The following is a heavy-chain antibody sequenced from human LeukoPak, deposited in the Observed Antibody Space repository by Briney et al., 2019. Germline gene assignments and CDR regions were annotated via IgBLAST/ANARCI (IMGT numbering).Heavy chain of an antibody. D-gene: IGHD3-22*01. CDR3: ARRARTGYYYDSSGYYRN. CDR1: GESFSGYY. CDR2: INHSGST. J-gene: IGHJ4*02. Sequence: SETLSLTCDVYGESFSGYYWSWIRQPPGKGLEWIGEINHSGSTNYNPSLKSRVTISVDTSKNQFSLKLSSVTAADTAVYYCARRARTGYYYDSSGYYRNWGQGTLVTVSS. V-gene: IGHV4-34*01.